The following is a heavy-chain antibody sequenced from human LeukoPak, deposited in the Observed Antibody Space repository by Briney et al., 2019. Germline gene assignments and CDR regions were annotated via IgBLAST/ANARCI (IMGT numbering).Heavy chain of an antibody. J-gene: IGHJ3*02. V-gene: IGHV4-34*12. CDR1: GGSFSGYY. CDR2: VIHIGST. D-gene: IGHD3-10*01. Sequence: SETLSLTCVVYGGSFSGYYWCWIRDPPGGGRGWMGEVIHIGSTNYNPSLKSRVTISVDTSKNQFSLKLSSVTAADTAVYYCARGKPRNTYYYGSGSRDAFDIWGQGTMVTVSS. CDR3: ARGKPRNTYYYGSGSRDAFDI.